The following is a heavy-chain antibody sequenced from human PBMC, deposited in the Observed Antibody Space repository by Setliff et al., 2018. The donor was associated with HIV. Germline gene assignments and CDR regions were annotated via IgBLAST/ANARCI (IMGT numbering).Heavy chain of an antibody. D-gene: IGHD1-26*01. J-gene: IGHJ4*02. CDR3: ARGHGVYSGSYLAVYFDY. V-gene: IGHV4-34*01. Sequence: PSETLSLTCAVYGGSFSGYYWSWIRQPPGKGLEWLGEINHSGSTNYKPSLKSRVTISVDMSKNQVSLKVSSVTAADTAVYYWARGHGVYSGSYLAVYFDYWGQGTRVTAPQ. CDR2: INHSGST. CDR1: GGSFSGYY.